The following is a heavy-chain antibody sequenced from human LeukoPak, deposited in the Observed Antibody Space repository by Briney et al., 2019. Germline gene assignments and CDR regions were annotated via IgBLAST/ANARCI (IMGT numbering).Heavy chain of an antibody. D-gene: IGHD3-3*01. Sequence: GGSLRLSCAASGFTFSSYGMHRVRQAPGKGLEWVAFIRYDGSNKYYADSVKGRFTISRDNSKNTLYLQMNSLRAEDTAVYYCAKGEGVLRFLEWVFDIWGQGTMVTVSS. CDR3: AKGEGVLRFLEWVFDI. CDR2: IRYDGSNK. V-gene: IGHV3-30*02. J-gene: IGHJ3*02. CDR1: GFTFSSYG.